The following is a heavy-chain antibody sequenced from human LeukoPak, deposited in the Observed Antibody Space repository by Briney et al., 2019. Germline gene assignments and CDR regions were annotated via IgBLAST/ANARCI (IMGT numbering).Heavy chain of an antibody. J-gene: IGHJ6*02. Sequence: PGRSLRLSCAASGFTFSSYGMHWVRQAPGKGLEWVAVISYDGSNKYYADSVKGRFTISRDNSKNTLYLQMNSLRAEDTAVYYCAGEGAAGPYYYYGMDVWGQGTTVTVSS. D-gene: IGHD6-13*01. CDR2: ISYDGSNK. CDR1: GFTFSSYG. V-gene: IGHV3-30*03. CDR3: AGEGAAGPYYYYGMDV.